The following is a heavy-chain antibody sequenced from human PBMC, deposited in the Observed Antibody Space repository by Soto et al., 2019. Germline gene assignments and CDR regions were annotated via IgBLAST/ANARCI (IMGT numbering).Heavy chain of an antibody. J-gene: IGHJ6*02. CDR3: ARGRYYYDSSGMLNYYYGMDV. V-gene: IGHV4-34*01. D-gene: IGHD3-22*01. Sequence: ETLSLTCAVYGGSFSGYYWSWIRQPPGKGLEWIGEINHSGSTNYNPSLKSRVTISVDTSKNQFSLKLSSVTAADTAVYYCARGRYYYDSSGMLNYYYGMDVWGQGTTVT. CDR1: GGSFSGYY. CDR2: INHSGST.